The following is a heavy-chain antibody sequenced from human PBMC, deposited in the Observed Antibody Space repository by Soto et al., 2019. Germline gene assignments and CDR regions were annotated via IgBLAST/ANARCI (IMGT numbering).Heavy chain of an antibody. Sequence: SRRLSCAASGFSFSGFCIVWFRQAPGKGLVWVSRMFTDVSTTYYADSVKGRFTISRDNAKSTLYLQMNSLRDEDTAVYYCVRRNTGYGNFDSSGQGTLVTVSS. V-gene: IGHV3-74*01. CDR3: VRRNTGYGNFDS. CDR1: GFSFSGFC. CDR2: MFTDVSTT. D-gene: IGHD5-12*01. J-gene: IGHJ4*02.